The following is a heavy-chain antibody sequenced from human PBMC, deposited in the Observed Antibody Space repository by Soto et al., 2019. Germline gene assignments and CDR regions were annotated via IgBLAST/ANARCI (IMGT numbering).Heavy chain of an antibody. CDR2: VVVNSDNT. Sequence: SVKVSCKASGFTFTRSAVQWVRQARGQRLEWIGWVVVNSDNTNYAQKFQDRVTITRDMSTSTSYMELTSLGSEDTAVYYCATESPVLPLTAGAYYYYNGMDVWGQGITVTVSS. V-gene: IGHV1-58*01. CDR3: ATESPVLPLTAGAYYYYNGMDV. J-gene: IGHJ6*02. CDR1: GFTFTRSA. D-gene: IGHD2-2*01.